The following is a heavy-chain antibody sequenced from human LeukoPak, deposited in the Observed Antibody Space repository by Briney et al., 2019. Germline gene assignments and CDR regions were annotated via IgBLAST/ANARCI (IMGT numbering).Heavy chain of an antibody. CDR2: IYYSGST. D-gene: IGHD3-10*01. J-gene: IGHJ4*02. Sequence: SETLSLTCTVSGGSVSSGSYYWSWIRQPPGKGLEWIGYIYYSGSTNYNPSLKSRVTISVDTSKNQFPLKLSSVTAADTAVYYCARVARDYYGSGSISYWGQGTLVTVSS. CDR1: GGSVSSGSYY. V-gene: IGHV4-61*01. CDR3: ARVARDYYGSGSISY.